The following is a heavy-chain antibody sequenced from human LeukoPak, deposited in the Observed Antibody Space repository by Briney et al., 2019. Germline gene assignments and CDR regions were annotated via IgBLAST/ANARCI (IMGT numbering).Heavy chain of an antibody. D-gene: IGHD3-22*01. CDR2: ISGSGGST. J-gene: IGHJ4*02. CDR3: AKVWTYYYDSSGYYYDY. Sequence: GGSLRLSCAASGFTFSSYGMSWVRQAPGKGLEWVSAISGSGGSTYYADSVKGRFTISRDNSKNTLYLQMNSLRAEDTAVYYCAKVWTYYYDSSGYYYDYWGQVTLVTVSS. V-gene: IGHV3-23*01. CDR1: GFTFSSYG.